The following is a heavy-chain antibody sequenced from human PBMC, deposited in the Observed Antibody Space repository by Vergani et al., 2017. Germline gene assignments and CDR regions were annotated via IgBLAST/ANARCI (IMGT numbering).Heavy chain of an antibody. V-gene: IGHV4-59*01. Sequence: QVQLQESGPGLVKPSETLSLTCTVSGGSITNNFWSWIRRPPGKGLEWIGYIHHSGATNSKSSLRSRVSISIDTSKSSFSLRLSSVTTADTAMYYCARDTFHFDSENYDDVFDSGGQGTMVIVSS. CDR2: IHHSGAT. CDR1: GGSITNNF. J-gene: IGHJ3*02. D-gene: IGHD3-16*01. CDR3: ARDTFHFDSENYDDVFDS.